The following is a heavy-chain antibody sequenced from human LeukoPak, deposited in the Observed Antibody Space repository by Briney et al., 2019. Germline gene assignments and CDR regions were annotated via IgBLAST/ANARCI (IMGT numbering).Heavy chain of an antibody. V-gene: IGHV3-21*01. Sequence: RXXXXXGXXWVSSISSSSSYIYYADSVKGRFTISRDNAKNSLYLQMNSLRAEDTAVYYCARDRAAAGTDLDYWGQGTLVTVSS. D-gene: IGHD6-13*01. CDR3: ARDRAAAGTDLDY. CDR2: ISSSSSYI. J-gene: IGHJ4*02.